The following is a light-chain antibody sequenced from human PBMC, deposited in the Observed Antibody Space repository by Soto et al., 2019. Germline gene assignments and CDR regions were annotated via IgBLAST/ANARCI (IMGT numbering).Light chain of an antibody. CDR1: QSVSSSF. CDR3: QHYGTSLWT. Sequence: EIMLTQSPGTLSLSPGERATLSCRASQSVSSSFLAWYQQTPGKAPSLLIYGASIRATGIPDRFSGSGSGTDFTLTISRVGPEEFARYLCQHYGTSLWTFGQGTKVEIK. CDR2: GAS. V-gene: IGKV3-20*01. J-gene: IGKJ1*01.